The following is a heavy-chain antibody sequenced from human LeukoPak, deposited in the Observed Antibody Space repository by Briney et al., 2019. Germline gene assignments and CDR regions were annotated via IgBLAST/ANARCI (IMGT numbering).Heavy chain of an antibody. J-gene: IGHJ2*01. Sequence: PSETLSLTCTVSGGSISSYYWSWIRQPPGKGLEWIGYIYYSGSTNYNPSLKSRVTISVDTSKNQFSLKLSSVTAADTAVYYCARDYRKTTTAWYFDLWGRGTLVTVSS. D-gene: IGHD1-26*01. V-gene: IGHV4-59*01. CDR3: ARDYRKTTTAWYFDL. CDR2: IYYSGST. CDR1: GGSISSYY.